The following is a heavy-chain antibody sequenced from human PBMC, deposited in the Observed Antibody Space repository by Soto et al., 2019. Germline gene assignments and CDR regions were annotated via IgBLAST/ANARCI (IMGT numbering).Heavy chain of an antibody. CDR3: TTLLVVVAARYFDL. V-gene: IGHV3-15*07. Sequence: SNAWMNWVRQAPGKGLEWVGRIKSKTDGGTTDYAAPVKGRFTISRDDSKNTLYLQMNSLKTEDTAVYYCTTLLVVVAARYFDLWGRGTLVTVSS. D-gene: IGHD2-15*01. J-gene: IGHJ2*01. CDR1: SNAW. CDR2: IKSKTDGGTT.